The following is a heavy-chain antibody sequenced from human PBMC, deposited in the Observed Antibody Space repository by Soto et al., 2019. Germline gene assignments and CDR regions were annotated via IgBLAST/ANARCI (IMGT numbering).Heavy chain of an antibody. J-gene: IGHJ1*01. CDR3: AKTVLVSAIPPKTGTEYFQH. CDR1: GFTFSSYA. D-gene: IGHD2-21*02. CDR2: ISGSGGST. Sequence: GGSLRLSCAASGFTFSSYAMSWVRQAPGKGLEWVSAISGSGGSTYYADSVKGRFTISRDNSKNTLYLQMNSLRAEDTAVYYCAKTVLVSAIPPKTGTEYFQHWGQGTLVTVSS. V-gene: IGHV3-23*01.